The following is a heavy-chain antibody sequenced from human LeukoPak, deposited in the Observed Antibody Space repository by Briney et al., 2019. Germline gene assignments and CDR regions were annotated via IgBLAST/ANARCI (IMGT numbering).Heavy chain of an antibody. Sequence: PGGSLRLSCAASGFSFSDYYMSWIRQAPGKGLEWVSYISSSGSSIYYADSVKGRFTISRDNAKNSLHLQMNSLRAEDTAVYYCARLPPGRWLRYWYFDLWGRGTLVTVSS. CDR2: ISSSGSSI. CDR3: ARLPPGRWLRYWYFDL. V-gene: IGHV3-11*01. CDR1: GFSFSDYY. J-gene: IGHJ2*01. D-gene: IGHD5-24*01.